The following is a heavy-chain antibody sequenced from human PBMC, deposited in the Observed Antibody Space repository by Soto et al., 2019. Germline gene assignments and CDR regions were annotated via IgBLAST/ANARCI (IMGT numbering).Heavy chain of an antibody. V-gene: IGHV1-46*03. Sequence: ASVKVSCKASGYTFTSYYMHWVRQAPGQGLEWMGIINPSGGSTSYAQKFQGRVTMTRDTTTSTVYMELSSLRSEDTAVYYCARAGSLRLGYCSGGSFLTFAYWGQGTLVTSSS. J-gene: IGHJ4*02. CDR2: INPSGGST. CDR1: GYTFTSYY. D-gene: IGHD2-15*01. CDR3: ARAGSLRLGYCSGGSFLTFAY.